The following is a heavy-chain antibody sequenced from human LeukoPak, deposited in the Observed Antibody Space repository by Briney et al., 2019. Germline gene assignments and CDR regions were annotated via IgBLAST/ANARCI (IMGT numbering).Heavy chain of an antibody. D-gene: IGHD6-19*01. J-gene: IGHJ6*03. V-gene: IGHV4-4*02. CDR3: ARDVEYSSGYYPLGDYYYYYMDV. CDR2: IYHSGST. Sequence: SETLSLTCAVSGGSISSSNWWSWVRQSPGKGLEWIGEIYHSGSTNYNPSLKSRVTISEDKSKNQFSLKLSSVTAADTAVYYCARDVEYSSGYYPLGDYYYYYMDVWGKGTTVTVSS. CDR1: GGSISSSNW.